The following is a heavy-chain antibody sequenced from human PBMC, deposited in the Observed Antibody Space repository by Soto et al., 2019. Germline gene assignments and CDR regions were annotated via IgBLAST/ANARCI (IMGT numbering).Heavy chain of an antibody. CDR1: GHSVSSGYY. CDR2: IHQSDIT. Sequence: PSEILSLTCTVSGHSVSSGYYWGWIWQPPGKWLEWIGIIHQSDITYYNPSLKSRVTISVDTYKNQFSLKLSSVTAADTAVYYCARGRRLYSIGYSIAPLFDYWGQGTLVTVSS. V-gene: IGHV4-38-2*02. CDR3: ARGRRLYSIGYSIAPLFDY. D-gene: IGHD3-22*01. J-gene: IGHJ4*02.